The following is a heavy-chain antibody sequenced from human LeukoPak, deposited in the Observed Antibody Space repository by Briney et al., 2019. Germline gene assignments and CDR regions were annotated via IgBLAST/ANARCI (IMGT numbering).Heavy chain of an antibody. J-gene: IGHJ4*02. Sequence: SETLSLTCAVYGGSFSGYYWSWIRQPPGKGLEWIGEINHSGSTNYNPSLKSRVTISVGTSKNQFSLKLSSVTAADTAVYYCARVGPGIAVAGKGNFDYWGQGTLVTVSS. V-gene: IGHV4-34*01. D-gene: IGHD6-19*01. CDR3: ARVGPGIAVAGKGNFDY. CDR1: GGSFSGYY. CDR2: INHSGST.